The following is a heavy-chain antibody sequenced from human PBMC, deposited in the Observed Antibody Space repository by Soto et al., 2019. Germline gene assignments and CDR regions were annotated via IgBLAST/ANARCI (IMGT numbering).Heavy chain of an antibody. J-gene: IGHJ3*02. Sequence: QVQLVESGGGVVQPGRSLRLSCAASGFTFSSYAMHWVRQAPGKGLEWVAVISYDGSNKYYADSVKGRFTISRDNSKNTLYLKMNSLRAEDTAVYYCAREISLVVAATLEGDAFDIWGQGTWSPSLQ. CDR3: AREISLVVAATLEGDAFDI. D-gene: IGHD2-15*01. CDR1: GFTFSSYA. CDR2: ISYDGSNK. V-gene: IGHV3-30-3*01.